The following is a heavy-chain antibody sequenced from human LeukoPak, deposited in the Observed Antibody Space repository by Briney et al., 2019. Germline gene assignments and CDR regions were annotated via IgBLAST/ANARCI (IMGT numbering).Heavy chain of an antibody. J-gene: IGHJ3*02. CDR1: GGSNSSGGYY. Sequence: PSQTLSLTCTVSGGSNSSGGYYWSWIRQPPGKGLEWIGYIYYSGSTNYNPSLKSRVTISVDTSKNQFSLKLSSVTAADTAVYYCARHVSIVGATDAFDIWGQGTMVTVSS. CDR3: ARHVSIVGATDAFDI. D-gene: IGHD1-26*01. CDR2: IYYSGST. V-gene: IGHV4-30-4*08.